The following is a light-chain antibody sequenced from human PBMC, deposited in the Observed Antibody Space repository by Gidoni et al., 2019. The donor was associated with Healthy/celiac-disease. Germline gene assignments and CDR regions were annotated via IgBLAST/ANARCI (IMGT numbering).Light chain of an antibody. CDR1: QSVSSY. J-gene: IGKJ2*01. V-gene: IGKV3-11*01. CDR3: QQRSNWPGT. CDR2: DAS. Sequence: DIVLTQSPATLSLSHGERATLSCRASQSVSSYLAWYQQKPGQAPRLLIYDASNRATGIPARFSGSGSGTDFTLTISSLEPEDFAVYYCQQRSNWPGTFXQXTKLEIK.